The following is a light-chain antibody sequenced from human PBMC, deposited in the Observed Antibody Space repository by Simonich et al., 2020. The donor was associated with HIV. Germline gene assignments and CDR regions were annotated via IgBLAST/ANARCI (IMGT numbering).Light chain of an antibody. CDR2: DDS. J-gene: IGLJ3*02. V-gene: IGLV3-21*03. Sequence: SYVLTQPPSVSVAPGKTARITCGGKNIGTKSVHWYQQKPGQAPVLVVYDDSDRPSGIPERFSGSNAGNTATLTISSVEDGDEADYYCQVWDSSSDHWVFGGGTKLTVL. CDR1: NIGTKS. CDR3: QVWDSSSDHWV.